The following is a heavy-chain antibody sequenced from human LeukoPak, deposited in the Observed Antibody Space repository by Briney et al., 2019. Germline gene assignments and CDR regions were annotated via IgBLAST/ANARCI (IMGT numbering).Heavy chain of an antibody. CDR1: GGSISSGGYY. CDR3: ARQQAYSSSTLNAIDY. CDR2: ICHSGST. J-gene: IGHJ4*02. D-gene: IGHD6-13*01. V-gene: IGHV4-30-2*01. Sequence: PSETLSLTCTVSGGSISSGGYYWSWIRQPPGKGLEWIGYICHSGSTYYNPSLKSRVTISVDRSKNQFSLKLSSVTAADTAVYYCARQQAYSSSTLNAIDYWGQGTLVTVSS.